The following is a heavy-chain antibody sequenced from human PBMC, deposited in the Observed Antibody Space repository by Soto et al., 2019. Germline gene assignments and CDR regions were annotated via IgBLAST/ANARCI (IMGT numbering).Heavy chain of an antibody. Sequence: EVQLVDSGGAWVEPGVSLRLSCAASGFTFNNARMSWVRQAPGTGLDWVGRIDGGKTDFAAPVEGRFTFSRDDSRNTLFLQMNILKTEDSGVYYCTSNAAANVGTLSYLGQGTLVTVSS. CDR3: TSNAAANVGTLSY. J-gene: IGHJ4*02. CDR1: GFTFNNAR. D-gene: IGHD2-2*01. V-gene: IGHV3-15*02. CDR2: IDGGKT.